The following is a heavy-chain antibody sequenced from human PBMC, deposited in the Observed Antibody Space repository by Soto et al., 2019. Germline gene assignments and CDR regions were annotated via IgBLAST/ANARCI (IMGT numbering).Heavy chain of an antibody. D-gene: IGHD2-15*01. V-gene: IGHV1-24*01. J-gene: IGHJ6*02. Sequence: VASVKVSCKVSGYTLTELSMHWVRQAPGKGLEWMGGFDPEDGETIYAQKFQGRVTMTEDTSTDTAYMELSSLRSEDTAVYYCAAVRVCGSGCSCYGILDYYGMDVWGQGTTVTVSS. CDR2: FDPEDGET. CDR3: AAVRVCGSGCSCYGILDYYGMDV. CDR1: GYTLTELS.